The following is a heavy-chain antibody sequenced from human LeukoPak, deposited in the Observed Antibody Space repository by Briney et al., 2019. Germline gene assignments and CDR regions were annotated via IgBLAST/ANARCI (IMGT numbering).Heavy chain of an antibody. CDR1: GGSISSGDDY. D-gene: IGHD3-10*01. J-gene: IGHJ4*02. V-gene: IGHV4-30-4*08. CDR2: IYYSGST. Sequence: SETLSLTCTVSGGSISSGDDYWSWIRQPPGKGLEWIGYIYYSGSTYYNPSLKSRLTISVDTSKNQFSLKLSSVTAADTAVNYCARGVWFGELLLYRGFEVDYCGQGTLVTVSS. CDR3: ARGVWFGELLLYRGFEVDY.